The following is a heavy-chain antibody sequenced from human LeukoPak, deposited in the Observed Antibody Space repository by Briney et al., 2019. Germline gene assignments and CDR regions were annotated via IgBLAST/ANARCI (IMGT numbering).Heavy chain of an antibody. Sequence: GGSLRLSCVGSGFTFRDYAMHWVRQAPDRGLEWVASIRYDGSNKYYADSVTGRFTISRDNSKNTVYLQMNSQRVEDTAIYYCARGVGTMGGRPDYWGQGTQVTVSS. CDR1: GFTFRDYA. V-gene: IGHV3-30*02. J-gene: IGHJ4*01. CDR2: IRYDGSNK. D-gene: IGHD1/OR15-1a*01. CDR3: ARGVGTMGGRPDY.